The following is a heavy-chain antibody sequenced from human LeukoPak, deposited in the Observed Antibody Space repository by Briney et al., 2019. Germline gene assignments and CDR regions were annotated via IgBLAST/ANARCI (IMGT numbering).Heavy chain of an antibody. D-gene: IGHD6-19*01. CDR2: ISYDGSNK. CDR3: AKELTRPNRPVAGLNY. V-gene: IGHV3-30*18. Sequence: GRSLRLSCAASGFTFSAYGMHWVRQAPGKGLEWVAIISYDGSNKYYPDSVKGRFTISRDDSKNTLYLQMNSLRTEDTAVYYCAKELTRPNRPVAGLNYWGQGTLVTVSS. CDR1: GFTFSAYG. J-gene: IGHJ4*02.